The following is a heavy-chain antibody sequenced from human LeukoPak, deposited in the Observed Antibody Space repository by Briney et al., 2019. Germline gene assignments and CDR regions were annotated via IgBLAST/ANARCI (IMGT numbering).Heavy chain of an antibody. CDR2: IYYTGSP. CDR3: ARSYYDKSGYRYYDH. Sequence: SETLSLTCSVPGGSVSGYYWSWIRQFPGKRLEWIGHIYYTGSPFSNPPLQSRVSLSLDTSKNQLFLRLTSVTAADTAVYYCARSYYDKSGYRYYDHWGQGTLVTVSS. D-gene: IGHD3-22*01. J-gene: IGHJ4*02. V-gene: IGHV4-59*02. CDR1: GGSVSGYY.